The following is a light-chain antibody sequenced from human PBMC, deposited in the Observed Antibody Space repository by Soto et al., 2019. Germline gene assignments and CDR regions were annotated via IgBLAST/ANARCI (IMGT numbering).Light chain of an antibody. CDR2: EVS. CDR3: SSYTSSSTLV. CDR1: SSDVGNYNY. V-gene: IGLV2-14*01. J-gene: IGLJ1*01. Sequence: QSALTQPASVSGSPGQSITISCTGTSSDVGNYNYVSWYQQHPDKAPKLMIYEVSDRPSGVSYRFSGSKSGNMASLTISGLQAEDEADYYCSSYTSSSTLVFGTGTKVTVL.